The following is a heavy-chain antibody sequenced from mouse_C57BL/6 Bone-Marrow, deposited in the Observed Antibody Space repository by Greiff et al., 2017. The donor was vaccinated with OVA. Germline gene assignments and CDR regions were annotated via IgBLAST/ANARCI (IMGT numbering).Heavy chain of an antibody. J-gene: IGHJ3*01. CDR3: ASAVVAY. CDR1: GYTFTSYW. CDR2: IYPSDSYT. V-gene: IGHV1-50*01. Sequence: QVQLQQPGAELVKPGASVKLSCKASGYTFTSYWMQWVKQRPGQGLEWIGEIYPSDSYTNYNPKFKGKATLTVDTSSSTAYMQLNSLTSEDSAVYYCASAVVAYWGQGTLVTVSA.